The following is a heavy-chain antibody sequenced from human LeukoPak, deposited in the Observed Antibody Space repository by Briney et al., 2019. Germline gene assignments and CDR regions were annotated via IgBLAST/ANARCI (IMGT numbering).Heavy chain of an antibody. CDR3: AKDRWFDP. Sequence: PGGSLRLSCTAAAFTFSSYAMSWVRQAPGKGLDWVSAISGRGGSTYYSADVKGRFTISRDNSKNALYLQMNSLRAEDTAVYYCAKDRWFDPWGQGTLVTVSS. CDR2: ISGRGGST. V-gene: IGHV3-23*01. J-gene: IGHJ5*02. CDR1: AFTFSSYA.